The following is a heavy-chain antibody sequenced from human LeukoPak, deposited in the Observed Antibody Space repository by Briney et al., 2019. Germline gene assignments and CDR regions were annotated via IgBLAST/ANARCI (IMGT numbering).Heavy chain of an antibody. D-gene: IGHD6-13*01. CDR1: GGSISNSGYY. CDR3: ARQRDCSRWHEIWCDP. Sequence: SETLSLTCTVSGGSISNSGYYWGWIRQPPGKGLEWIGSMYYSGSTYYNPSLKSRVTISVDTSKNQFSLKLSSVTAADTAVYYCARQRDCSRWHEIWCDPWGQGTLVTVSS. CDR2: MYYSGST. J-gene: IGHJ5*02. V-gene: IGHV4-39*01.